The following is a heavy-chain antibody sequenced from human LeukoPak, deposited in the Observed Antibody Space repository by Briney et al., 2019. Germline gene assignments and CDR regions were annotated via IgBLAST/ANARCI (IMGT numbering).Heavy chain of an antibody. CDR1: GGSISSGGYS. D-gene: IGHD6-13*01. J-gene: IGHJ4*02. CDR2: IYHSGST. V-gene: IGHV4-30-2*01. Sequence: SQTLSLTCAVSGGSISSGGYSWSWIRQPPGKGLEWIGYIYHSGSTYYNPSLKSRVTISVDTSKNQFSLKLSSVTAADTAVYYCARGVSSWYFDYWGQGTLVTVSS. CDR3: ARGVSSWYFDY.